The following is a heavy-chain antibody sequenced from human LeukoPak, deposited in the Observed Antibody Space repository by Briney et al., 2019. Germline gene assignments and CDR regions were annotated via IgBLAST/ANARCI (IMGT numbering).Heavy chain of an antibody. J-gene: IGHJ5*02. CDR3: ARHSGGYDRRGFDP. CDR1: GYTFTSYD. D-gene: IGHD5-12*01. CDR2: MNPNSGNT. Sequence: ASVKVSCKASGYTFTSYDINWVRQATGQGLEWMGWMNPNSGNTGYAQKFQGRVTMTRNTSISTAYMELSSLRSEDTAVYYYARHSGGYDRRGFDPWGQGTLVTVSS. V-gene: IGHV1-8*01.